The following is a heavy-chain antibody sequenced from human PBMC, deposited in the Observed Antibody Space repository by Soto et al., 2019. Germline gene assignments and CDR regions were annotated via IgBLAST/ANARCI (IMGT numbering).Heavy chain of an antibody. V-gene: IGHV4-30-4*01. CDR3: AREATIAARLDS. D-gene: IGHD6-6*01. CDR2: IYYSGST. CDR1: GGSISSGDYY. J-gene: IGHJ4*02. Sequence: QVQLQESGPGLVKPSQTLSLTCTVSGGSISSGDYYWSWLRQPPGKGLEWIGYIYYSGSTYYNPSLKSRVTISVDTSKNQFSLKQSSVTAADTAVYYCAREATIAARLDSWGQGTLVTVSS.